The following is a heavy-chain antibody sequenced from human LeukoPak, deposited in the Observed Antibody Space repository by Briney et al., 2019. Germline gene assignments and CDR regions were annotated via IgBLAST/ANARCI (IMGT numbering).Heavy chain of an antibody. Sequence: QTGGSLRLSCAASGFTVSSNYMSWVRQAPGKGLEWVSVIYSGGSTYYADSVKGRFTISRDNSKNTLYLQMNSLRAEDTAVYYCARVMVRGVDQDPYGMDVWGQGTTVTVSS. J-gene: IGHJ6*02. V-gene: IGHV3-66*01. CDR2: IYSGGST. CDR3: ARVMVRGVDQDPYGMDV. CDR1: GFTVSSNY. D-gene: IGHD3-10*01.